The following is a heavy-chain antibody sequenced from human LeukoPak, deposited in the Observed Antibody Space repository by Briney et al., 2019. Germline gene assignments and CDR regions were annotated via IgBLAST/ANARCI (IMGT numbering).Heavy chain of an antibody. V-gene: IGHV3-74*01. Sequence: PGGSLRLSCVASGFTFSNYWLHWVRQAPGKGLVWVSRINIDESTANYADSVKGRFTISRDNSKNVLYLQMSSLRAEDTAVYYCAREIRETVVTRHYYYGIDVWGQGTTVTVSS. CDR2: INIDESTA. J-gene: IGHJ6*02. D-gene: IGHD2-15*01. CDR3: AREIRETVVTRHYYYGIDV. CDR1: GFTFSNYW.